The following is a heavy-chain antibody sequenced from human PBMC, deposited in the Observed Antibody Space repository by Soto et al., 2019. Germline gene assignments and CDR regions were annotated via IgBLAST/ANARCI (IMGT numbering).Heavy chain of an antibody. V-gene: IGHV3-33*01. J-gene: IGHJ6*02. Sequence: PGGSLRLSCAASGFTFSSYGMHWVRQAPGKGLEWVAVIWYDGSNKYYADSVRGRFTISRDNSKNTLYLQMNSLRAEDTAAYYCARDYYGSGSYLWAGDYYYGIDVWGQGTTVTVSS. CDR3: ARDYYGSGSYLWAGDYYYGIDV. CDR1: GFTFSSYG. D-gene: IGHD3-10*01. CDR2: IWYDGSNK.